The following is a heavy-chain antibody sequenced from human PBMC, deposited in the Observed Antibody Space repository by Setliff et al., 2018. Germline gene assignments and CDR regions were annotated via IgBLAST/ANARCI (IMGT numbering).Heavy chain of an antibody. CDR2: IYHTGST. V-gene: IGHV4-38-2*01. Sequence: PSETLSLTCAVSGYSISSDSYWGWIRQPPGKGLEWIASIYHTGSTYYNPSLKSRVTTSVDTSKNQFSLKLNSVTAADTAIYYCARRQWLTTDIDYWGQGTLVTVSS. CDR3: ARRQWLTTDIDY. D-gene: IGHD6-19*01. CDR1: GYSISSDSY. J-gene: IGHJ4*02.